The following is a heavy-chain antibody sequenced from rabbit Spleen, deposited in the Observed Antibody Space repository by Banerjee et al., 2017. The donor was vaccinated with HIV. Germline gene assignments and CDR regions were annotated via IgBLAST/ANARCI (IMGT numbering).Heavy chain of an antibody. V-gene: IGHV1S40*01. J-gene: IGHJ4*01. CDR1: GFDFSAGYY. Sequence: QSLEESGGGLVKPGASLTLTCKASGFDFSAGYYMCWVRQAPGKGLEWIACIHGGSSGSTYYASWAKGRFTISKTSSTVDLKMTSLTAADTATYFCARGSATMTMVITGFYLNLWGQGTLVTVS. CDR3: ARGSATMTMVITGFYLNL. D-gene: IGHD2-1*01. CDR2: IHGGSSGST.